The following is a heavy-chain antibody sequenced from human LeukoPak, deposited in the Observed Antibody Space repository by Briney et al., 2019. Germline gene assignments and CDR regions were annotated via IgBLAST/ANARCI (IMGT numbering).Heavy chain of an antibody. CDR3: AKDRIVVVPAARYNWFDP. CDR2: ISGSGGST. J-gene: IGHJ5*02. CDR1: GFTFSNHA. V-gene: IGHV3-23*01. D-gene: IGHD2-2*01. Sequence: PGGSLRLSCAASGFTFSNHAMSWVRQAPGKGLEWVSAISGSGGSTYYADSVKGRFTISRDNSKNTLYLQMNSLRAEDTAVYYCAKDRIVVVPAARYNWFDPWGQGTLVTVSS.